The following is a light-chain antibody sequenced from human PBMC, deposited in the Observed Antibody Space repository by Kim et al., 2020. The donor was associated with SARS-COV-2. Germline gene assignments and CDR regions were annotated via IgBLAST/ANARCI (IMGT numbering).Light chain of an antibody. J-gene: IGKJ1*01. CDR2: AAS. CDR1: QDISNF. V-gene: IGKV1-27*01. CDR3: QKYYSDPS. Sequence: GDRVTITCRAIQDISNFLVWYQQKPGKAPKLLIYAASTWQSGVPSRFSGTGSGTDFTLTISSLQPEVVATYYCQKYYSDPSFGQGTKVDIK.